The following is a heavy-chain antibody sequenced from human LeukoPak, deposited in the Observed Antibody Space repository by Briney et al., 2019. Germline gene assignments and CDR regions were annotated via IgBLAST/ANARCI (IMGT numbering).Heavy chain of an antibody. CDR3: ARCGGFGWFGELFSPGYYYYYYMDV. V-gene: IGHV1-18*01. Sequence: ASVKVSCKASGYTFTSYGISWVRQAPGQGLEWMGWISAYNGNTNYAQKLQGRVTMTTDTSTSTAYMELRSLRSDDTAVYYCARCGGFGWFGELFSPGYYYYYYMDVWGKGTTVTVSS. J-gene: IGHJ6*03. CDR1: GYTFTSYG. D-gene: IGHD3-10*01. CDR2: ISAYNGNT.